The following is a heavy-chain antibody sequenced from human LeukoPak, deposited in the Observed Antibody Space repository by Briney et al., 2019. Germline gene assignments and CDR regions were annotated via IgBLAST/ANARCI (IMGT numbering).Heavy chain of an antibody. D-gene: IGHD6-19*01. CDR2: IDSGGST. V-gene: IGHV3-53*01. J-gene: IGHJ4*02. Sequence: PGGSLRLSCAASGFTVSSNHMSWVRQAPGKGLEWVSVIDSGGSTYHADSVKGRFTFSRDNSKNTLYLQMNSLRAEDTAVYYCARGRIAVAGPFDYWGQGTLVPVSS. CDR3: ARGRIAVAGPFDY. CDR1: GFTVSSNH.